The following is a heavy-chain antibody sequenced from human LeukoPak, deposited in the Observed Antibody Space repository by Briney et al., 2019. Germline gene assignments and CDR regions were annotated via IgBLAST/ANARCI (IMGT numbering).Heavy chain of an antibody. V-gene: IGHV3-30*18. CDR1: GFTFSSYG. Sequence: PGRSLRLSCAASGFTFSSYGMHWVRQAPGKGLEWVAVISYDGSNKYYADSVKGRFTISRDNSKNTLYLQMNSLRAEDTAVYYCAKEGLRFGELLYFRSAFDIWGQGTMVTVSS. CDR2: ISYDGSNK. D-gene: IGHD3-10*01. CDR3: AKEGLRFGELLYFRSAFDI. J-gene: IGHJ3*02.